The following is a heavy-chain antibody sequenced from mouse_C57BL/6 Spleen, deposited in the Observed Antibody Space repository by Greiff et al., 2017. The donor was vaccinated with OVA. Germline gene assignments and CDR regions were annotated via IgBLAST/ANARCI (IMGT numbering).Heavy chain of an antibody. V-gene: IGHV1-18*01. Sequence: VQLQQSGPELVKPGASVKIPCKASGYTFTDYNMDWVKQSHGKSLEWIGDINPNNGGTIYNQKFKGKATLTVDKSSSTAYMELRSLTSEDTAVYYCARLGYGNYLYYAMDYWGQGTSVTVSS. J-gene: IGHJ4*01. CDR1: GYTFTDYN. CDR2: INPNNGGT. CDR3: ARLGYGNYLYYAMDY. D-gene: IGHD2-10*02.